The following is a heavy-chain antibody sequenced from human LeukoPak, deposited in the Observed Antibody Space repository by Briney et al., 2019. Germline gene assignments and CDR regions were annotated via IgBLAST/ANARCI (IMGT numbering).Heavy chain of an antibody. D-gene: IGHD2-2*01. Sequence: GGSLRLSCAASGFTFSSYWMHWARQAPGKGLVWVSRINGDGSSTTYADPVKGRFTISRDNAKNTLYLQMNGLRAEDTAVYYCARDLVVTSAYWGQGTLVTVSS. J-gene: IGHJ4*02. CDR3: ARDLVVTSAY. CDR2: INGDGSST. V-gene: IGHV3-74*01. CDR1: GFTFSSYW.